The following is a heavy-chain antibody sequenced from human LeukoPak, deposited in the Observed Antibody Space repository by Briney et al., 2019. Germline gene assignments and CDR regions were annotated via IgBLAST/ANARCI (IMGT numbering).Heavy chain of an antibody. J-gene: IGHJ4*02. Sequence: SGGSLRLSCAASGFTFSSYAMSWVRQAPGKGLGWVSAISGSGGSTYYADSVKGRFTISRDNSKNTLYLQMNSLRAEDTAVYYCAKLPSYYDILTGSFDYWGQGTLVTVSS. CDR2: ISGSGGST. V-gene: IGHV3-23*01. D-gene: IGHD3-9*01. CDR3: AKLPSYYDILTGSFDY. CDR1: GFTFSSYA.